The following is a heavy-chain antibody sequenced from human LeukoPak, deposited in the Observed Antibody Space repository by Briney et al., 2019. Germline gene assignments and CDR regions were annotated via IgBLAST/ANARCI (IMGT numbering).Heavy chain of an antibody. CDR3: VRGAYSSSWLNFDY. V-gene: IGHV3-30*02. D-gene: IGHD6-13*01. CDR2: IRYDGSNK. CDR1: GFTFSSYG. J-gene: IGHJ4*02. Sequence: PSGGSLRLSCAASGFTFSSYGMHWVRQAPGKGLEWVAFIRYDGSNKYYADSVKGRFTVSRDNSKNTLYLQMNSLRAEDTAVYYCVRGAYSSSWLNFDYWGQGTLVTVSS.